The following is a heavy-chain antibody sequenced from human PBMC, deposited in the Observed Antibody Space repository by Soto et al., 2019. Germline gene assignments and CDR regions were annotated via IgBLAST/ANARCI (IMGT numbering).Heavy chain of an antibody. CDR1: GCSINTFY. CDR2: IFSSGST. Sequence: XETLSLTCTVSGCSINTFYWSWVRQPAGKGLEWIGRIFSSGSTSFNPSLESRVAMSVDTSKNHFSLNLSSVTAADMAVYYCAREGSYSAYNFAHGIQLWSFDFWGQGALVTVSS. D-gene: IGHD5-12*01. J-gene: IGHJ4*02. CDR3: AREGSYSAYNFAHGIQLWSFDF. V-gene: IGHV4-4*07.